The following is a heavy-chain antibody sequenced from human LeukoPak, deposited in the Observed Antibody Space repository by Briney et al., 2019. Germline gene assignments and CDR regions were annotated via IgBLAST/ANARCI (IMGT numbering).Heavy chain of an antibody. CDR3: AKDEQAWDGTSYHALGAFDI. Sequence: GGSLRLSCAASGFTFSSYTMSWVRQAPGKGLEWVSSIGGTAGRTYNADSVKGRFTISRDNSKNTLYLQMSSLRVEDTAVYYCAKDEQAWDGTSYHALGAFDIWGQGTMVTVSS. D-gene: IGHD3-16*02. V-gene: IGHV3-23*01. J-gene: IGHJ3*02. CDR1: GFTFSSYT. CDR2: IGGTAGRT.